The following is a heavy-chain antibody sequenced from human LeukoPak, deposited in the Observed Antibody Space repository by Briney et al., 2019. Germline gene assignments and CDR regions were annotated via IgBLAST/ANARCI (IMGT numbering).Heavy chain of an antibody. Sequence: GGSLRLSCAASGFTFSGFEMNWVRQAPGQGLEWVSYISSSGTTINYADSVTGRFTISRDDAKNSLYLQMNSLRVEDTAVYYCARRFDCWGQGTLVTVSS. CDR1: GFTFSGFE. V-gene: IGHV3-48*03. J-gene: IGHJ4*02. CDR2: ISSSGTTI. CDR3: ARRFDC.